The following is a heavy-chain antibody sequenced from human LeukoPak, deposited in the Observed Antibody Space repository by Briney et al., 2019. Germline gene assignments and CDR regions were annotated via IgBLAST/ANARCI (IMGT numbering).Heavy chain of an antibody. J-gene: IGHJ4*02. D-gene: IGHD3-22*01. Sequence: PGGTLSLSCAASGFTISDYYMSWFRQAPGKGLEWVAYIHNSGSTIYYADSVKGRFTISRDNAKNSLYLQMHSLRAEDSAVYYRARGYYYDSSGYYPFDCWGQAALVT. CDR3: ARGYYYDSSGYYPFDC. V-gene: IGHV3-11*01. CDR2: IHNSGSTI. CDR1: GFTISDYY.